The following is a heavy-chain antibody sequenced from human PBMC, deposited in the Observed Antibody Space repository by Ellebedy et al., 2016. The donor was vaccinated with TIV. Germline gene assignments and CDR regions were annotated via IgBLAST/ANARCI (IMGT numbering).Heavy chain of an antibody. V-gene: IGHV3-48*02. J-gene: IGHJ4*02. CDR2: ISSSSSTI. CDR3: ATLDCSSTSCYHDY. CDR1: GFTFSSYS. Sequence: GGSLRLXXAASGFTFSSYSMNWVRQAPGKGLEWVSYISSSSSTIYYADSVKGRFTISRDNAKNSLYLQMNSLRDEDTAVYYCATLDCSSTSCYHDYWGQGTLVTVSS. D-gene: IGHD2-2*01.